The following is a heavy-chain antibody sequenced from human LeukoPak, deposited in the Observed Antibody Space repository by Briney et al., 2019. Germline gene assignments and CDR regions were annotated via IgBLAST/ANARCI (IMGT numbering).Heavy chain of an antibody. J-gene: IGHJ5*02. CDR3: AGKLIVVVPAAIKGSFDP. V-gene: IGHV4-34*01. D-gene: IGHD2-2*02. CDR2: INHSGST. Sequence: SETLSLTCTVSGGSISSYYWSWIRQPPGKGLEWIGEINHSGSTNYNPSLKSRVTISVDTSKNQFSLKLSSVTAADTAVYYCAGKLIVVVPAAIKGSFDPWGQGTLVTVSS. CDR1: GGSISSYY.